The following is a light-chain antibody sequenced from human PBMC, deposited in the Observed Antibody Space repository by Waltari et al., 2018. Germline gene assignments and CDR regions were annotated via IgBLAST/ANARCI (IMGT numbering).Light chain of an antibody. CDR1: QSIGTF. V-gene: IGKV3-20*01. J-gene: IGKJ1*01. CDR2: GAS. Sequence: EIVLTQSPGTLPLSPGARVTLSCRASQSIGTFLAWYQQKPGQPPRLLIYGASIRAAGIPDRVSGSGSGTDFSLTISRLEPEDFAVYDCQHYVRLPVTFGQGTKVQIK. CDR3: QHYVRLPVT.